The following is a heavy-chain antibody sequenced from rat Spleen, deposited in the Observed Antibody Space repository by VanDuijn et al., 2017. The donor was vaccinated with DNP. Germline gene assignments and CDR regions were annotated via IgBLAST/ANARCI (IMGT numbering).Heavy chain of an antibody. CDR3: ARYSTSFVMDA. CDR2: IWSNGGT. V-gene: IGHV2-47*01. CDR1: GLSLTSNS. D-gene: IGHD1-2*01. Sequence: QVQLKESGPGLVQPSQTLSLTCTVSGLSLTSNSVSWIRQPPGKGLEWMGVIWSNGGTDYNSAIKSRLSISRDTSKSQVFLKMNSLQTEDTATYYCARYSTSFVMDAWGRGASVTVSS. J-gene: IGHJ4*01.